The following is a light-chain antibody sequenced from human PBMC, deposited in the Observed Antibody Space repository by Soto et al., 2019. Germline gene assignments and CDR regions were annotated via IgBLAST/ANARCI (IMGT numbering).Light chain of an antibody. CDR2: DVT. CDR1: SSDVGAYNF. J-gene: IGLJ2*01. V-gene: IGLV2-14*03. CDR3: SSYTTSNTLV. Sequence: QPASVSGSPGQSITISCTGTSSDVGAYNFVSWYQQHPGKAPKLMIYDVTNRPSGVSSRFSGSKSGNTASLAISGLQAEDEADYYCSSYTTSNTLVFGGGTKVTVL.